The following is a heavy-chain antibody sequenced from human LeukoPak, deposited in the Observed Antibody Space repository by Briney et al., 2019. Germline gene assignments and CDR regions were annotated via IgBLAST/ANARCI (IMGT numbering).Heavy chain of an antibody. D-gene: IGHD4-23*01. CDR1: GYSISSGYY. V-gene: IGHV4-38-2*01. CDR2: INHSGST. CDR3: ARGGSKWDYGGNAHYYYYMDV. J-gene: IGHJ6*03. Sequence: SETLSLTCAVSGYSISSGYYWGWIRQPPGKGLEWIGEINHSGSTNYNPSLKSRVTISVDTSKNQFSLKLSSVTAADTAVYYCARGGSKWDYGGNAHYYYYMDVWGKGTTVTVS.